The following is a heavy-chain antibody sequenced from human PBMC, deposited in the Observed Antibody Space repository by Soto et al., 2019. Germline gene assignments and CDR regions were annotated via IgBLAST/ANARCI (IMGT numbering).Heavy chain of an antibody. V-gene: IGHV4-39*01. J-gene: IGHJ4*02. D-gene: IGHD4-17*01. Sequence: SETLSLTCTVSGGSISSSSYYWGWIRQPPGKGLEWIGSIYYSGSTYYNPSLKSRVTISVDTSKNQFSLKLSSVTAADTAVYYCARHGGDYGDYTNWGQGTLVTVSS. CDR2: IYYSGST. CDR3: ARHGGDYGDYTN. CDR1: GGSISSSSYY.